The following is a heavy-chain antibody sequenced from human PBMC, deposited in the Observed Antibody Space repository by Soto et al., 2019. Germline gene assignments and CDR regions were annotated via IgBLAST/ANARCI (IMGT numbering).Heavy chain of an antibody. Sequence: QVQLVQSGAEVREPGSSVKVSCKASGGTFSSYPISWMRQAPGQGLEWMGRIIPILDIANYAQKFQGRVTITADKYTSTAYMELSSLRSEDTALYYCARTHCSGSSCYAPPYGFDIWGQGTMVTVSS. D-gene: IGHD2-15*01. J-gene: IGHJ3*02. CDR3: ARTHCSGSSCYAPPYGFDI. V-gene: IGHV1-69*02. CDR2: IIPILDIA. CDR1: GGTFSSYP.